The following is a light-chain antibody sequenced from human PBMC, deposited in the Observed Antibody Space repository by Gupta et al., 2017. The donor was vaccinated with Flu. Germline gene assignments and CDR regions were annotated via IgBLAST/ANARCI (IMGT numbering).Light chain of an antibody. CDR3: RQDVQTET. CDR2: WGS. Sequence: DIVITQSPLSLPVTPGQPASISCRSSQSLLYSNGYNSLDWYRQGPGQSPQLLIYWGSKRASGGRDRFSGSGSDTDFTLKSSGGEAEDVGIYYGRQDVQTETFGGGTKVEIK. V-gene: IGKV2-28*01. CDR1: QSLLYSNGYNS. J-gene: IGKJ4*01.